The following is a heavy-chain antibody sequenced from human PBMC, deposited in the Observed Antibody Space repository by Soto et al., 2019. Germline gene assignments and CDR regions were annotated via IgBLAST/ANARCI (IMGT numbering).Heavy chain of an antibody. V-gene: IGHV4-34*01. Sequence: QVQLQQWGAGLLKPSETLSLTCAVYGGSFSGYYWSWIRQPPGKGLEWIGEINHSGSTNYNPSLKSRVTISVDTSKNQFPLKLSSVTAADTAVYYCATGPYGSGTPVYWGQGTLVTVSS. CDR3: ATGPYGSGTPVY. D-gene: IGHD3-10*01. CDR1: GGSFSGYY. J-gene: IGHJ4*02. CDR2: INHSGST.